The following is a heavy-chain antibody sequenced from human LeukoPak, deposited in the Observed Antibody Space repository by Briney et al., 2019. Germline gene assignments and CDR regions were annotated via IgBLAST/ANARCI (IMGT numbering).Heavy chain of an antibody. CDR3: ARDYCTSTTCPNWFDP. CDR2: INHSGST. CDR1: GGSFSGYY. D-gene: IGHD2-2*01. V-gene: IGHV4-34*01. Sequence: PSETLSLTCAVYGGSFSGYYRSWIRQPPGKGLEWIGEINHSGSTNYNPSLKSRVTISVDKSKNQFSLKLNSVTAADTAVYYCARDYCTSTTCPNWFDPWGQGTLVTVSS. J-gene: IGHJ5*02.